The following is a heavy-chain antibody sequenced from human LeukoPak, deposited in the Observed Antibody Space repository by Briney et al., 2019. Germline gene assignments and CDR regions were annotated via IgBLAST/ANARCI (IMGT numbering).Heavy chain of an antibody. CDR2: IIPMFGAP. Sequence: SVKVSCKASGYTFTSYDINWVRQAPGQGHEWMGGIIPMFGAPTYAQTFQGRVTITADDSATTVYMELSSLRSEDTAVYYCATLNVMTYYDNSGDYYYYMDVWGKGTTVTISS. J-gene: IGHJ6*03. D-gene: IGHD3-22*01. V-gene: IGHV1-69*13. CDR3: ATLNVMTYYDNSGDYYYYMDV. CDR1: GYTFTSYD.